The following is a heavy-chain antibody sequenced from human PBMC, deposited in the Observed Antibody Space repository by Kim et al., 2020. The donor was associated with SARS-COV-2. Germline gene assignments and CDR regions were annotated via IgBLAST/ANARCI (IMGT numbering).Heavy chain of an antibody. Sequence: ASVKVSCKASGYTFTGYYMHWVRQAPGQGLEWMGWINPNSGGTNYAQKFQGRVTMTRDTSISTAYMELSRLRSDDTAVYYCAREHIWSGYLFDYWGQGTLVTVSS. CDR3: AREHIWSGYLFDY. CDR2: INPNSGGT. V-gene: IGHV1-2*02. D-gene: IGHD3-3*02. J-gene: IGHJ4*02. CDR1: GYTFTGYY.